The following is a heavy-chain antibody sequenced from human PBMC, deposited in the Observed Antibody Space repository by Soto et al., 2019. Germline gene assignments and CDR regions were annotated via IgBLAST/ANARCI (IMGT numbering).Heavy chain of an antibody. J-gene: IGHJ4*02. V-gene: IGHV3-30-3*01. D-gene: IGHD5-12*01. CDR3: ARSKTVEMATPFDY. CDR1: GFTFSSYA. Sequence: VQLVESGGGVVQPGRSLRLSCAASGFTFSSYAMHWVRQAPGKGLEWVAVISYDGSNKYYADSVKGRFTISRDNSKNTLYLQMNSLRAEDTAVYYCARSKTVEMATPFDYWGQGTLVTVSS. CDR2: ISYDGSNK.